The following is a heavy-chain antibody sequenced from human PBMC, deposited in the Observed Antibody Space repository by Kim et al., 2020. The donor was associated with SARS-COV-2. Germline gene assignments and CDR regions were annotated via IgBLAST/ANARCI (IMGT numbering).Heavy chain of an antibody. CDR3: ARAGVVVIASLGY. CDR1: GFPFISYY. V-gene: IGHV3-11*03. CDR2: ISSTSSYT. D-gene: IGHD3-22*01. Sequence: GGSLRLSCAASGFPFISYYMSWIRQAPGKGLEWVSYISSTSSYTNYADSVKGRFTISRDNARNSLYLHMSSLRAEDTAVYYCARAGVVVIASLGYWGQGTLVTVSS. J-gene: IGHJ4*02.